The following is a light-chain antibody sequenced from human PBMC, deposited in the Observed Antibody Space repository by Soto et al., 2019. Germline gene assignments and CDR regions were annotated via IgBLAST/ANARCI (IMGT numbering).Light chain of an antibody. CDR2: GAS. CDR1: QSVCSRC. Sequence: EIVLTQSPCTLSLSPGEGGTISCRASQSVCSRCLAWYQQKPGQAPRLLIFGASSRATGIPDTFSGSGSGTDFTLTISRLEPEDSAVYYCQHYGRTPWTFGQGTKVEI. J-gene: IGKJ1*01. CDR3: QHYGRTPWT. V-gene: IGKV3-20*01.